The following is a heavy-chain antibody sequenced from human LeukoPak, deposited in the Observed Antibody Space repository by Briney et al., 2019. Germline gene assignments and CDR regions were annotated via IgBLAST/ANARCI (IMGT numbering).Heavy chain of an antibody. CDR3: AREDGSGSYRWFDP. D-gene: IGHD3-10*01. V-gene: IGHV4-31*03. Sequence: PQTLSLTCTVSGGSISSGGYYWSWIRQHPGKGLEWIGYIYYSGSTYYNPSLKSRVTISVDTSKNQFSLKLSSVTAADTAVYYCAREDGSGSYRWFDPWGQGTLVTVSS. J-gene: IGHJ5*02. CDR1: GGSISSGGYY. CDR2: IYYSGST.